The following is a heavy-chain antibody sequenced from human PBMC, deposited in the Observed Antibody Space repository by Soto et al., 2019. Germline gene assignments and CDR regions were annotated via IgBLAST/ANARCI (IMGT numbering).Heavy chain of an antibody. CDR3: VRQNYGSRTYPNYYYGMGV. J-gene: IGHJ6*02. D-gene: IGHD3-10*01. CDR2: ISSSSNYI. CDR1: GFTFSPYT. V-gene: IGHV3-21*01. Sequence: EVQLVESGGVLVKPGGSLRLSCAASGFTFSPYTMNWVRQAPGKGLEWVSSISSSSNYIYYANSVRGRFTISRDEAKNSLNLQMQSLRAEDTAVYYCVRQNYGSRTYPNYYYGMGVWGQGTTVTGSS.